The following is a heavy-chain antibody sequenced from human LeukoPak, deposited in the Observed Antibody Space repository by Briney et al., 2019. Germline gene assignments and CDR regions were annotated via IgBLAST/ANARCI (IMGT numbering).Heavy chain of an antibody. J-gene: IGHJ4*02. D-gene: IGHD3-3*01. CDR1: GFTFSSYG. CDR2: IRYDGSNK. CDR3: ARAGGYDFWSGYYPREAVAWY. V-gene: IGHV3-30*02. Sequence: GGSLRLSCVASGFTFSSYGMHWVRQAPGKGLEWVTFIRYDGSNKYYADSVKGRFTISRDNSKNTLYLQMNSLRAEDTAVYYCARAGGYDFWSGYYPREAVAWYWGQGTLVTVSS.